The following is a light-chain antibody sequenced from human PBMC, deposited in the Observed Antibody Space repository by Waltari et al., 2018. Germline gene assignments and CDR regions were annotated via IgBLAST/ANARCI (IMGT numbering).Light chain of an antibody. J-gene: IGKJ1*01. V-gene: IGKV1-39*01. CDR3: QQTYTLPPWT. Sequence: DIQMTQSPSSLSASVGDRVTITCRTSQTISSYVNWYQQKPGKAPEVLIFAASSLQRGVPSRFSGSGSGTEFTLTITSLQPEDFATYYCQQTYTLPPWTFDQGTNLEFK. CDR1: QTISSY. CDR2: AAS.